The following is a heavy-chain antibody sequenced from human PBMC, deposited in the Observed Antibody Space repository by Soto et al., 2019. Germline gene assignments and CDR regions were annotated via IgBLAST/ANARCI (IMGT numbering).Heavy chain of an antibody. D-gene: IGHD3-9*01. CDR2: IKQDGSEK. V-gene: IGHV3-7*01. CDR3: ASCRYFDWPHDY. CDR1: GFTISSHW. Sequence: GGSATLSCTAYGFTISSHWVSRVRQAPGKGLEWVANIKQDGSEKYYVDSVKGRFTISRDNAKNSLYLQMNSLRAEDTAVYYCASCRYFDWPHDYWGQGTLVTVSS. J-gene: IGHJ4*02.